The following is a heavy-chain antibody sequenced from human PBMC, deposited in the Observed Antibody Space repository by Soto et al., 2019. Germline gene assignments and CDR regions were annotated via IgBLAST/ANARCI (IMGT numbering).Heavy chain of an antibody. J-gene: IGHJ4*02. CDR2: ISSTTNYI. CDR1: GFTFTRYS. Sequence: GGSLRLSCAASGFTFTRYSMNWVHQAPGKGLEWVSSISSTTNYIYYGDSMKGRFTISRDNAKNSLYLEMNSLRAEDTAVYYCARGSEDLTSNFDYWGQGTLVTVSS. V-gene: IGHV3-21*06. CDR3: ARGSEDLTSNFDY.